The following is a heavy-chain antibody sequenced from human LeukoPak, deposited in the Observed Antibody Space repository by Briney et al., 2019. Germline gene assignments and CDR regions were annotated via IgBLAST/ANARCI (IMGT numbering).Heavy chain of an antibody. D-gene: IGHD3-3*01. Sequence: ASVKVSCKASGYTFTSYYMHWVRQAPGQGLEWMGIINPSGGSTSYAQKFQGRVTMTRDMSTSTVYMELSSLRSEDTAVYYCARDRASSNYDFWSEKTYYYYFMDVWGKRAPVTVSS. CDR2: INPSGGST. CDR1: GYTFTSYY. CDR3: ARDRASSNYDFWSEKTYYYYFMDV. J-gene: IGHJ6*03. V-gene: IGHV1-46*01.